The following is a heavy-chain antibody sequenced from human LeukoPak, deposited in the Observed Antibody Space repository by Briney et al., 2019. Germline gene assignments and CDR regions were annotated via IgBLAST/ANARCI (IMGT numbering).Heavy chain of an antibody. CDR1: GGSISSSSYY. CDR3: ARRSSRHPLSD. V-gene: IGHV4-39*01. CDR2: IYYSGST. J-gene: IGHJ4*02. D-gene: IGHD2/OR15-2a*01. Sequence: SETLSLTCTVSGGSISSSSYYWGWIRQPPGKGLEWIGSIYYSGSTYYNPSLKSRVTISVDTSKNQFSLKLSSVTAADTAVYYCARRSSRHPLSDWGQGTLVTVSS.